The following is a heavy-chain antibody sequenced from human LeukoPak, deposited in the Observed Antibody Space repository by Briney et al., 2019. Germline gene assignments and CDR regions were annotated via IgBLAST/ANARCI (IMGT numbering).Heavy chain of an antibody. CDR3: ARDKRHYYDSSGYFRRHYYGMDV. Sequence: GGSLRLSCAASGFTFSSYSMNWVRQAPGKGLEWVSSISSSSSYIYYADSVKGRFTISRDNAKNSLYLQMNSLRAEDTAVYYCARDKRHYYDSSGYFRRHYYGMDVWGQGTKVTVCS. J-gene: IGHJ6*02. D-gene: IGHD3-22*01. V-gene: IGHV3-21*01. CDR2: ISSSSSYI. CDR1: GFTFSSYS.